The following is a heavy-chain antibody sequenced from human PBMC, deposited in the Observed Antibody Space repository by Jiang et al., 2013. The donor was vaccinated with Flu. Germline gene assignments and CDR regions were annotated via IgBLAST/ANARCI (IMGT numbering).Heavy chain of an antibody. CDR1: YY. CDR3: AVSTLVRGIIITRALDY. J-gene: IGHJ4*02. V-gene: IGHV4-34*01. Sequence: YYWSWIRQPPGEGAGVDWRNQPYWKNQLQPSLKSRVTISVVTSLNQLSLKLNSVTATDTAAYYCAVSTLVRGIIITRALDYWGPGTLVTVSS. CDR2: QPYWKN. D-gene: IGHD3-10*01.